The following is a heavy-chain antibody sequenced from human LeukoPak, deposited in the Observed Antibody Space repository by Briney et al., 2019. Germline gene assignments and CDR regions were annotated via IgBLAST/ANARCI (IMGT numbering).Heavy chain of an antibody. V-gene: IGHV3-7*01. D-gene: IGHD3-10*01. Sequence: PGGSLRLSCVGSGLTFSSYLMRWVRQAPGKGLEWVANINQDGSVKNDVDSVKGRFTISRDNAKNSLYLQMNSLRAEDTAVYYCARDLPDGTRGLFDYWGQGTLVTVSS. CDR3: ARDLPDGTRGLFDY. CDR1: GLTFSSYL. CDR2: INQDGSVK. J-gene: IGHJ4*02.